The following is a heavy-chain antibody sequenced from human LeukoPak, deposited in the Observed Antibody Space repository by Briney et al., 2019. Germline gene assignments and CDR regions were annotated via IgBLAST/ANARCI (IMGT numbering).Heavy chain of an antibody. D-gene: IGHD6-13*01. CDR1: GDSISGYY. CDR3: ARDVVAAAGTWDY. J-gene: IGHJ4*02. V-gene: IGHV4-4*07. CDR2: ISTSGTT. Sequence: SETLSLTCTVSGDSISGYYWSWIRQPPGKGLEWIGRISTSGTTNYNPSLKSRVTMSVDTSKNQFSLKLSSVTAADTAVYYCARDVVAAAGTWDYWGQGTLVTVSS.